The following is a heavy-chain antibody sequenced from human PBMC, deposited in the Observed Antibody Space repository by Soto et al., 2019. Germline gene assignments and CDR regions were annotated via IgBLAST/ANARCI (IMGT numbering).Heavy chain of an antibody. CDR2: INPYNGDT. CDR3: ARDPVAGHFDH. D-gene: IGHD6-19*01. Sequence: QIQLVQSGGEVRTAGASVRVSCKTSGYPFTSYDISWVRQAPGQGLEWMGWINPYNGDTNYTQKYQARATMTKDTSTTTVYMERRSLTLDDPAVCVGARDPVAGHFDHWGQGTLVPVSS. J-gene: IGHJ4*02. V-gene: IGHV1-18*04. CDR1: GYPFTSYD.